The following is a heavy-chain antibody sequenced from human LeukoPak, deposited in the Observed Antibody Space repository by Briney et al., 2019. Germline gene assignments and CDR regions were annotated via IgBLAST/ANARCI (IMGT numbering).Heavy chain of an antibody. CDR3: AREIFRTAFFSYYGLDL. J-gene: IGHJ6*02. D-gene: IGHD3/OR15-3a*01. Sequence: PGSSLRLSCAASAFTFSVYAIHWVRQPAGKGREWVANIWLDGSEKHYADSVKGRFTISRDNARNTAYLQMNTLRAEDRAMYYGAREIFRTAFFSYYGLDLWGQGTTVTVS. CDR1: AFTFSVYA. CDR2: IWLDGSEK. V-gene: IGHV3-33*01.